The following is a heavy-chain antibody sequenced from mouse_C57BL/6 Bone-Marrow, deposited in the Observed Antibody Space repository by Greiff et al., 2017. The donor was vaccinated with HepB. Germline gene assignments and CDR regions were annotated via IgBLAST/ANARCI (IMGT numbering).Heavy chain of an antibody. CDR1: GYTFTSYW. Sequence: VQLQQPGAELVRPGTSVKLSCKASGYTFTSYWMHWVKQRPGQGLEWIGVIDPSDSYTNYNQKFKGKATLTVDTSSSTAYMQLSSLTSEDSAVYYCARWLLRGYWGQGTTRTVSS. J-gene: IGHJ2*01. V-gene: IGHV1-59*01. CDR2: IDPSDSYT. CDR3: ARWLLRGY. D-gene: IGHD2-3*01.